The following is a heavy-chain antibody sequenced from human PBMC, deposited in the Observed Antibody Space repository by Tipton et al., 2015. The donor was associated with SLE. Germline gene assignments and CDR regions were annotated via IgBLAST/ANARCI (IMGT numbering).Heavy chain of an antibody. CDR2: IYYSGST. CDR3: ASYSSPWYFDY. J-gene: IGHJ4*02. CDR1: GGSISSHY. D-gene: IGHD6-13*01. Sequence: TLSLTCTVSGGSISSHYWGWIRRPPGKGLEWIGYIYYSGSTNYNPSLKSRVTISVDTSKNQFSLKLSSVTAADTAVYYCASYSSPWYFDYWGQGTLVTVSS. V-gene: IGHV4-59*11.